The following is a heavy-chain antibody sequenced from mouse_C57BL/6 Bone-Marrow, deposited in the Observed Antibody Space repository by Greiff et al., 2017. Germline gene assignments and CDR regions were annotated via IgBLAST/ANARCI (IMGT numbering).Heavy chain of an antibody. D-gene: IGHD2-4*01. Sequence: VQLQQPGAELVKPGASVKLSCKASGYTFTSYWLHWVKQRPGQGLEWIGMIHPNSGSTNYNEKFKSKATLTVDKSSSTAYMQLSSLTSEDSAVYYCARSKITKYYFDYWGQGTTLTVSS. CDR1: GYTFTSYW. CDR3: ARSKITKYYFDY. V-gene: IGHV1-64*01. CDR2: IHPNSGST. J-gene: IGHJ2*01.